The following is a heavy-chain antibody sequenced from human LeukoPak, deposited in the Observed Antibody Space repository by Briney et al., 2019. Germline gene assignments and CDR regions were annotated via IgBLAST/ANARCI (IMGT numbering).Heavy chain of an antibody. CDR1: GYSISSSYY. D-gene: IGHD3-3*01. CDR3: ATFFGVIDDPFEY. CDR2: ISHSGTT. V-gene: IGHV4-38-2*01. J-gene: IGHJ4*02. Sequence: SETLSLTCAASGYSISSSYYWGWIRQPTGKGLEWIGTISHSGTTFYNSSLQTRVTISLDTSRNHFSLNLTSMTAADTAVSYCATFFGVIDDPFEYWGQGTLVTVSS.